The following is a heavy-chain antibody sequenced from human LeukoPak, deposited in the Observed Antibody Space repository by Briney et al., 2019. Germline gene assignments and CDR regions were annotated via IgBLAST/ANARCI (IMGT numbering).Heavy chain of an antibody. CDR1: GGSFSGYY. CDR3: ARGAAMIVVVITRYDAFDI. Sequence: SETLSLTCAVYGGSFSGYYWSWIRQPPGKGLEWIGEINHSGSTNYNPSLKSRVTISVDTSKNQFPLKLSSVTAADTAVYYCARGAAMIVVVITRYDAFDIWGQGTMVTVSS. D-gene: IGHD3-22*01. V-gene: IGHV4-34*01. CDR2: INHSGST. J-gene: IGHJ3*02.